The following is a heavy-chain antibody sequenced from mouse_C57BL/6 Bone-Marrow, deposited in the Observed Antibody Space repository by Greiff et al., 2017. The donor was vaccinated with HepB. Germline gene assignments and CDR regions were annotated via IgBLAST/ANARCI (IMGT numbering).Heavy chain of an antibody. Sequence: VQGVESGAELVRPGASVTLSCKASGYTFTDYEMHWVKQTPVHGLEWIGAIDPETGGTAYNQKFKGKAILTADKSSSTAYMELRSLTSEDSAVYYCTNFPGAMDYWGQGTSVTVSS. V-gene: IGHV1-15*01. J-gene: IGHJ4*01. CDR3: TNFPGAMDY. CDR1: GYTFTDYE. CDR2: IDPETGGT.